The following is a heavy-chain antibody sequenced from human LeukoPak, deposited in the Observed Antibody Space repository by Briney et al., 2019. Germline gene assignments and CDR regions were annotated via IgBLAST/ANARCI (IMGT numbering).Heavy chain of an antibody. V-gene: IGHV3-30-3*01. J-gene: IGHJ3*02. CDR1: GFTFSSYA. CDR3: ARDGGSGLPGAFYI. CDR2: ISYDGSNK. D-gene: IGHD3-10*01. Sequence: GGSLRLSCAASGFTFSSYAMHWVRQAPGKGLEWVAIISYDGSNKDYADSVKGRFIISRDNSKNTLYLQINSLTAEDTAVYYCARDGGSGLPGAFYIWGQGTMVTVSS.